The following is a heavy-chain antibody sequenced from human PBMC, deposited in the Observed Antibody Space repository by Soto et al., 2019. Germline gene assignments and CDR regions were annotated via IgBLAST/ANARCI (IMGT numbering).Heavy chain of an antibody. CDR3: ATVPVDTYMINWLDP. Sequence: QVQLQESGPRLVKPSETRFLICTVSGGSVRSGDYFWSWMRQPPGKGLEWIGHIYFSGSTNYHPSLKSPVTISVDTSKKQFSLNWRSVTAGDTAVYYCATVPVDTYMINWLDPWGQGILVTVSS. J-gene: IGHJ5*02. D-gene: IGHD5-18*01. CDR1: GGSVRSGDYF. CDR2: IYFSGST. V-gene: IGHV4-61*08.